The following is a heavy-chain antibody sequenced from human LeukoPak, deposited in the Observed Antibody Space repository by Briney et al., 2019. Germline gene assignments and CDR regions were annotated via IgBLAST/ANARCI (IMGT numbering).Heavy chain of an antibody. CDR2: IYSGGST. D-gene: IGHD2-8*01. V-gene: IGHV3-53*01. J-gene: IGHJ4*02. CDR1: GFTFSSNY. Sequence: PGGSLRLSCAASGFTFSSNYMSWVRQAPGKGLEWVSVIYSGGSTYYADSVKGRFTISRDNSKNTLYLQMNSLRAEDTAVYYCAREDIVLMVYDYWGQGTLVTVSS. CDR3: AREDIVLMVYDY.